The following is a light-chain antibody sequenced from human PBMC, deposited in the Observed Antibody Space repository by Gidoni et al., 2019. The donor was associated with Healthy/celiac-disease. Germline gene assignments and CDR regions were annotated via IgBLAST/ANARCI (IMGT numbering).Light chain of an antibody. Sequence: GQTVRITCQGDSLRSYYASWYQQKPGQAPVLVIYGKNNRPSGIPDRFSGSSSGNTASLTITGAQAEDEADYYCNSRDSSGNHVVFGGGTKLTVL. CDR1: SLRSYY. J-gene: IGLJ2*01. CDR2: GKN. CDR3: NSRDSSGNHVV. V-gene: IGLV3-19*01.